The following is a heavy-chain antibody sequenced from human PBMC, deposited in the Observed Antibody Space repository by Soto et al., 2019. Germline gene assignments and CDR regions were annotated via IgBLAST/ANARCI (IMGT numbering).Heavy chain of an antibody. J-gene: IGHJ3*02. CDR2: INSDGSST. Sequence: GGSLRLSCAASGFTFSSYWMHWVRQAPGKGLVWVSRINSDGSSTSYADSVKGRFTISRDNAKNTLYLQMNSLRAEDTAVYYCARVYCSSTSCRYSSSWRQGIDAFDIWGQGTMVTVSS. V-gene: IGHV3-74*01. D-gene: IGHD2-2*01. CDR3: ARVYCSSTSCRYSSSWRQGIDAFDI. CDR1: GFTFSSYW.